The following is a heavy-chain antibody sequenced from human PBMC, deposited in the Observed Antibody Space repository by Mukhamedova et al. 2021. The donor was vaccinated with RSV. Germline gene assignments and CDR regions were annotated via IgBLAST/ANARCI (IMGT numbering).Heavy chain of an antibody. D-gene: IGHD3-16*02. J-gene: IGHJ4*02. V-gene: IGHV3-49*02. CDR2: IKSKSYGATT. Sequence: EWVGFIKSKSYGATTEYVASVKGRFTISRDDSESIAYLQMNSLKTEDTAVYYCTRGSLGTYRPTSFDYWGQGTLVTVSS. CDR3: TRGSLGTYRPTSFDY.